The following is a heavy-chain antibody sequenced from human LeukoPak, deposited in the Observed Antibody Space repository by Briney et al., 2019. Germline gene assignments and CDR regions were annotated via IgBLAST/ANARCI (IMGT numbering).Heavy chain of an antibody. Sequence: SETLSLTSTVSVGSISSNSYYWAWIRQSPGKRLEWMGSIHYGGSTYENPSLKSRVTISVDTSKNQFSLNLIYVTAADTAVYYCAGQTYGDYSANWFDPWGQGTLVTV. CDR2: IHYGGST. CDR3: AGQTYGDYSANWFDP. CDR1: VGSISSNSYY. J-gene: IGHJ5*02. D-gene: IGHD4-17*01. V-gene: IGHV4-39*01.